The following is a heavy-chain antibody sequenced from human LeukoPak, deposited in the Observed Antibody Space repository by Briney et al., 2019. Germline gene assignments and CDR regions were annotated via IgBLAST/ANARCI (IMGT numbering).Heavy chain of an antibody. V-gene: IGHV3-7*01. CDR3: ARRGFWSGYSKRRSDAFDI. D-gene: IGHD3-3*01. CDR2: IKKDGSEK. J-gene: IGHJ3*02. CDR1: GFTFSSYW. Sequence: GGSLRLSCAASGFTFSSYWMSWVRQAPGKGLEWVANIKKDGSEKYYVDSVKGRFTISRNNAKNSLYLQMNSLRAEDTAVYYCARRGFWSGYSKRRSDAFDIWGQGTMVTVSS.